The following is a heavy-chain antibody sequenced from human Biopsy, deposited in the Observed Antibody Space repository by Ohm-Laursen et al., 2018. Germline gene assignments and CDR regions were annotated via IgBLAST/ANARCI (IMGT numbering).Heavy chain of an antibody. CDR3: ARTPRDSFWSGSYKRGLWFDP. Sequence: SETLSLTCTVSGGSLSSYYWSWIRQPAGKGLEWIGHVYNGGITNYNPSLKSRVTISKGTSKNQFSLQLSSVTAADTAVYYCARTPRDSFWSGSYKRGLWFDPWGQGTLVTVSS. J-gene: IGHJ5*02. CDR2: VYNGGIT. V-gene: IGHV4-4*07. CDR1: GGSLSSYY. D-gene: IGHD3-3*01.